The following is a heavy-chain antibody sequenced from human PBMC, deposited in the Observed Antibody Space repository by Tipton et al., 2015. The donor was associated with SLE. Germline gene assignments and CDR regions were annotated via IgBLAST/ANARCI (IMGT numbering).Heavy chain of an antibody. Sequence: TLSHTCTVSGGSISSYYWSWIRQPPGKGLEWIGYIYYSGSTNYNPSLKSRVTISVDTSKNQFSLKLSSVTAADTAVYYCARGNPSLFDYWGQGSLVTVSS. V-gene: IGHV4-59*01. CDR1: GGSISSYY. D-gene: IGHD1-14*01. CDR3: ARGNPSLFDY. CDR2: IYYSGST. J-gene: IGHJ4*02.